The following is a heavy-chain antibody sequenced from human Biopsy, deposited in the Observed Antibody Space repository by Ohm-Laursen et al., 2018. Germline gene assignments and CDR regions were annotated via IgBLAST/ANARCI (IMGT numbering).Heavy chain of an antibody. Sequence: SDTLSLTCIVSGDSISSYYWSWIRQPPGKGLQWTGYVYYTGSTDYNPSLQSRVTISVDTSKNHFSLRLRSVTPADTAIYYCARDRGYYSDRTVPGYFDLWGRGTLVTVSS. CDR2: VYYTGST. D-gene: IGHD3-22*01. CDR1: GDSISSYY. CDR3: ARDRGYYSDRTVPGYFDL. V-gene: IGHV4-59*01. J-gene: IGHJ2*01.